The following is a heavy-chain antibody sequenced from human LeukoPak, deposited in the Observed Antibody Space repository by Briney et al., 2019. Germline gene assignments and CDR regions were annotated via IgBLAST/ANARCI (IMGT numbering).Heavy chain of an antibody. V-gene: IGHV3-23*01. CDR1: GFTLSSYA. J-gene: IGHJ4*02. D-gene: IGHD2/OR15-2a*01. CDR2: ISGSGGST. CDR3: ASNFLGVGNIDY. Sequence: GGSLRLSCAASGFTLSSYAMSRVRQAPGKGLEWVSAISGSGGSTYYADSVKGRFTISRDNFKNTLYLQMNSLRAEDTAVYYCASNFLGVGNIDYWGPGTLVTVPS.